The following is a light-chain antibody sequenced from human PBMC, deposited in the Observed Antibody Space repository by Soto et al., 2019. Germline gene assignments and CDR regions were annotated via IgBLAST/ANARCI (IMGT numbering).Light chain of an antibody. CDR2: AAS. CDR1: HYIGTF. Sequence: DIQMTQSPSSLSASVGDRVTITCRASHYIGTFLNWYQQRPGKAPKLLIYAASNLHGGVPFRSSGTGSGTEFTLTITSLQPEDFATYYCQKNYSSPSITFGQGTRLEIK. J-gene: IGKJ5*01. CDR3: QKNYSSPSIT. V-gene: IGKV1-39*01.